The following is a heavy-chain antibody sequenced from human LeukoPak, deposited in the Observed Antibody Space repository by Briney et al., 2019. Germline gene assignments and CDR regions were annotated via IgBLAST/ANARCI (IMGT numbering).Heavy chain of an antibody. CDR1: GFPFSAYG. CDR3: ARVHRTYYYDSSGYPAEYFQH. J-gene: IGHJ1*01. V-gene: IGHV3-33*01. CDR2: IWYDGNNK. D-gene: IGHD3-22*01. Sequence: GRSLRLSCAASGFPFSAYGMHWVRQAPGKGLEWVAIIWYDGNNKFYADSVKGRFTISRDNSKNTLYLQMNSLRAEDTAVYYCARVHRTYYYDSSGYPAEYFQHWGQGTLVTVSS.